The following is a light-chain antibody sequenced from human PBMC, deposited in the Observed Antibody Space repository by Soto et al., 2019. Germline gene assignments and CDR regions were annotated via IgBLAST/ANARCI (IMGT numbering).Light chain of an antibody. J-gene: IGLJ1*01. CDR2: DVS. CDR1: SSDVGGFNF. CDR3: SSFRRGTTYV. Sequence: QSALTQPASVSGSPGQSITISCAGTSSDVGGFNFVSWYQLHPGKAPKLMIYDVSSRPSGVSNRFTGSKSGNTASLTISGLQADDEADYYCSSFRRGTTYVFGTGTKLTVL. V-gene: IGLV2-14*03.